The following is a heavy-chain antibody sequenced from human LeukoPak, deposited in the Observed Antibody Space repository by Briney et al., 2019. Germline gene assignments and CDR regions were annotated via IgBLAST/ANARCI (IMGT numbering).Heavy chain of an antibody. CDR2: INPNSGGT. J-gene: IGHJ4*02. Sequence: ASVKVSCKASGYTFTGYYMHWVRQAPGQGLEWTGWINPNSGGTNYAQKFQGRVTMTRDTSISTAYMELSRLRSDDTAVYYCARGYILGFGISDMVRGVIRVHFDYWGQGTLVTVSS. CDR3: ARGYILGFGISDMVRGVIRVHFDY. CDR1: GYTFTGYY. V-gene: IGHV1-2*02. D-gene: IGHD3-10*01.